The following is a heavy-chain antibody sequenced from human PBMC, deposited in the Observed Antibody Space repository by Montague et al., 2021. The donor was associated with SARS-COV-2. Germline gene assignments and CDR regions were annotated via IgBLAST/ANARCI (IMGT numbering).Heavy chain of an antibody. CDR1: GGSFSGYY. CDR3: ARVRAVTAAMRIFSLGRSYYGIDV. CDR2: INHSGST. J-gene: IGHJ6*02. V-gene: IGHV4-34*01. Sequence: SETLSLTCAVYGGSFSGYYWSWIRQPPGKGLEWIGEINHSGSTNYNPSLKSRVTISVDTSKNQFSLKLSSVTAADTAVYYCARVRAVTAAMRIFSLGRSYYGIDVWGQGTTVTVSS. D-gene: IGHD2-2*01.